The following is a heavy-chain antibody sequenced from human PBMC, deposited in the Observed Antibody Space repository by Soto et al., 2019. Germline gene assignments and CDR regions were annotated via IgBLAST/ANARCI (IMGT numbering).Heavy chain of an antibody. CDR3: AQEIAVAGDLDY. V-gene: IGHV3-30*18. J-gene: IGHJ4*01. CDR2: ISNDGRKQ. CDR1: GFPFSTYG. D-gene: IGHD6-19*01. Sequence: QVQLVESGGGVAPPGRSLRLSCVASGFPFSTYGIHWVRQAPGKGLEWVAVISNDGRKQYYADSVKGRFTISRDTSKNTLYLQMDSLRPEDTAVYYWAQEIAVAGDLDYWGHGTLVTVSS.